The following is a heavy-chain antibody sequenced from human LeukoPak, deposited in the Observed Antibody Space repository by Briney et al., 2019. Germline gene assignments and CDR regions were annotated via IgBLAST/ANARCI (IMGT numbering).Heavy chain of an antibody. CDR1: GGSISSYY. CDR3: ARWRDYYDSSGTYPAFDY. J-gene: IGHJ4*02. D-gene: IGHD3-22*01. Sequence: SETLSLTRTVSGGSISSYYWSWIRQPAGKGLEWIGRIYTSGSTNYNPSLKSRVTMSVDTSKNQFSLKLSSVTAADTAVYYCARWRDYYDSSGTYPAFDYWGQGTLVTVSS. CDR2: IYTSGST. V-gene: IGHV4-4*07.